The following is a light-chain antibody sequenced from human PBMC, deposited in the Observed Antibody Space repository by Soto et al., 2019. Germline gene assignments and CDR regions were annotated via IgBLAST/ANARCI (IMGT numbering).Light chain of an antibody. V-gene: IGKV1-39*01. Sequence: IHMSHSRSSLSASVGYRVTITCRASQSISSYLNWYQQKPGKAPKLLIYAASSLQSGVPSRFSGSGSGTDFTLTISSLQTEDIATYYCLQTYRTWRFGPVT. CDR1: QSISSY. J-gene: IGKJ1*01. CDR3: LQTYRTWR. CDR2: AAS.